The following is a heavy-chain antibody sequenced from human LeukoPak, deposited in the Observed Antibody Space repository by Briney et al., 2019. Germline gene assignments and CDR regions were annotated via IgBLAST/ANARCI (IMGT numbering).Heavy chain of an antibody. Sequence: GASVKVSCKASGYTFTGYYMHWVRQAPGQGLERMGWIYPNRGGTNYAQKFQGRVTMTRDTSISTAYMELSRLRSHDTAVYYCAGIFGVVIDAFAVWGQGTMLTVSS. CDR2: IYPNRGGT. D-gene: IGHD3-3*01. CDR1: GYTFTGYY. J-gene: IGHJ3*01. CDR3: AGIFGVVIDAFAV. V-gene: IGHV1-2*02.